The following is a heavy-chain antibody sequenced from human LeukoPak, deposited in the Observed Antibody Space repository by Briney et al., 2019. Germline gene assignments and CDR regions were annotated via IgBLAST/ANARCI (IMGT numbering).Heavy chain of an antibody. CDR2: IIPIFGTA. Sequence: SVKVSCKASGGTFSSYAISWVRQAPGQGLEWMGGIIPIFGTANYAQKFQGRVTITADESTSTAYMVLSSLRSEDTAVYYCARVRNLVAAAGTRWSPFDYWGQGTLVTVSS. V-gene: IGHV1-69*13. CDR3: ARVRNLVAAAGTRWSPFDY. J-gene: IGHJ4*02. CDR1: GGTFSSYA. D-gene: IGHD6-13*01.